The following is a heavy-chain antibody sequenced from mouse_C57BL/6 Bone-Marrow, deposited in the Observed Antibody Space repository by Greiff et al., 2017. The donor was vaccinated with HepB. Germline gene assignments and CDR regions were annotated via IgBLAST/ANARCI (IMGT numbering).Heavy chain of an antibody. CDR3: ARHKGSYAWFAY. Sequence: EVQLVESGGDLVKPGGSLKLSCAASGFTFSSYGMSWVRQTPDKRLEWVATISSGGSYTYYPDSVKGRFTISRDNAKNTLYLQMSSLKSEDTAMYYCARHKGSYAWFAYWGQGTLVTVSA. CDR2: ISSGGSYT. V-gene: IGHV5-6*01. D-gene: IGHD1-1*02. J-gene: IGHJ3*01. CDR1: GFTFSSYG.